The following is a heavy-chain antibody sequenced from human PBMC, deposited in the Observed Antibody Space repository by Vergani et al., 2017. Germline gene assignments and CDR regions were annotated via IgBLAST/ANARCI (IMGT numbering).Heavy chain of an antibody. J-gene: IGHJ4*02. D-gene: IGHD3-16*01. CDR1: GFTVSSNY. Sequence: EVQLLESGGGLVQPGGSLRLSCAASGFTVSSNYMSWVRQAPGKGLEWVSVIYSSGSTYYADSVKGRFTISRDNSKNTLYLQMNSLRAEDTAVYYCARDQLAGGIGYWGQGTLVTVSS. CDR3: ARDQLAGGIGY. V-gene: IGHV3-66*02. CDR2: IYSSGST.